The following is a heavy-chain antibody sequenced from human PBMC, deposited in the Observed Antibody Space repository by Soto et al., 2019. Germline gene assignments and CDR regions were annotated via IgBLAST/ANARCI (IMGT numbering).Heavy chain of an antibody. J-gene: IGHJ4*02. Sequence: PGGSLRLSCAASGFTFSSYGMHWVRQAPGKGLEWVAVIWYDGSNKYYADSVKGRFTISRDNSKNTLYLQMNSLRAEDTAVYYCARTHLTGYLGYWGQGTLVTVSS. CDR2: IWYDGSNK. CDR1: GFTFSSYG. D-gene: IGHD3-9*01. CDR3: ARTHLTGYLGY. V-gene: IGHV3-33*01.